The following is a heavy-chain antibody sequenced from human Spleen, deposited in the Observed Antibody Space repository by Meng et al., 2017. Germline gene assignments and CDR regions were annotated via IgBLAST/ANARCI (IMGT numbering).Heavy chain of an antibody. D-gene: IGHD4-11*01. V-gene: IGHV4-34*01. CDR2: INHSGST. CDR1: GGPFSDYY. J-gene: IGHJ4*02. Sequence: QVQRPVWGAGLLKPSEALSLTCVVPGGPFSDYYWSWIRQPPGKGLEWIGEINHSGSTNYNPSLESRATITVDTSQNNLSLKLSSVTAADSAVYYCARGPTTMAHDFDYWGQGTLVTVSS. CDR3: ARGPTTMAHDFDY.